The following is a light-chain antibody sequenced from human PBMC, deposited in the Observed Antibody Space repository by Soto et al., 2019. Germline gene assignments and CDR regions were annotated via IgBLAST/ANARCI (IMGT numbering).Light chain of an antibody. J-gene: IGKJ1*01. CDR3: MQGIHWPRT. CDR2: KVS. Sequence: DVVMTQSPLSLPVTLGQPASISCRSSQSLVHSDGKTYLNWFQQRPGQSPRRLIHKVSNRDSGVPDRFSGSGSDTDFTLKISRVEADDVGLYYCMQGIHWPRTFGQGTKVDIK. V-gene: IGKV2-30*02. CDR1: QSLVHSDGKTY.